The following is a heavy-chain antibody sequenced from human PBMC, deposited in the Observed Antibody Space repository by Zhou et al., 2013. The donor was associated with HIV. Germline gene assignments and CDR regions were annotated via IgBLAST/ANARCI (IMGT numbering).Heavy chain of an antibody. Sequence: QVQLVQSGSEVKKPGSSVKVSCRASGGTFNNYAISWVRQAPGQGLEWMGGIVPLLGTANYAQNFQGRVTITADESTSTAYMELSSLRSEDTAVYYCARGGYYDSSGYYFYYYHMDVWGKGTTVIVSS. CDR1: GGTFNNYA. J-gene: IGHJ6*03. CDR3: ARGGYYDSSGYYFYYYHMDV. D-gene: IGHD3-22*01. CDR2: IVPLLGTA. V-gene: IGHV1-69*11.